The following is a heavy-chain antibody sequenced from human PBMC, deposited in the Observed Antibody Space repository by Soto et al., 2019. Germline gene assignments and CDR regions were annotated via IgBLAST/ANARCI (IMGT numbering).Heavy chain of an antibody. CDR1: GFTFTSSA. J-gene: IGHJ3*02. CDR3: AAADSGSYPPLNDFDI. D-gene: IGHD1-26*01. CDR2: IVVGSGNT. V-gene: IGHV1-58*01. Sequence: GASVKVSCKASGFTFTSSAVQWVRQARGQRLEWIGWIVVGSGNTNYAQKFQERVTITRDMSTSTAYMELSSLRSEDTAVYYCAAADSGSYPPLNDFDIWGQGTLVTVSS.